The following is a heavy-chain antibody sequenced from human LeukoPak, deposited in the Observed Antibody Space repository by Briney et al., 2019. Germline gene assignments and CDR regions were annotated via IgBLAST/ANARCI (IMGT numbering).Heavy chain of an antibody. J-gene: IGHJ2*01. V-gene: IGHV1-2*02. CDR3: ARDRKQSSPATDWCFDL. D-gene: IGHD1-1*01. CDR1: GYTFTGYY. CDR2: INPNSGGT. Sequence: ASVKVSCKASGYTFTGYYMHWVRQAPGQGLEWMEWINPNSGGTNYGQKFQGRVTMTRDTSISTAHMELSRLRSDDTAVYYCARDRKQSSPATDWCFDLWGRGTLVTVSS.